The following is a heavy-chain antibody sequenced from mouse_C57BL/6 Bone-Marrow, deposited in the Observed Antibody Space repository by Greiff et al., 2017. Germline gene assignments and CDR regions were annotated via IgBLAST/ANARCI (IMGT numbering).Heavy chain of an antibody. D-gene: IGHD2-3*01. CDR3: ARKKYEGFAD. CDR1: GYTFTSYW. J-gene: IGHJ3*01. V-gene: IGHV1-53*01. CDR2: INPSNGGT. Sequence: QVQLQQPGTELVKPGASVKLSCKASGYTFTSYWMHWVKQRPGQGLEWIGNINPSNGGTNYNEKFKNKATLTVDKYSSTAYMQHSSLTSEDSAVYYYARKKYEGFADWGQGTLVTVSA.